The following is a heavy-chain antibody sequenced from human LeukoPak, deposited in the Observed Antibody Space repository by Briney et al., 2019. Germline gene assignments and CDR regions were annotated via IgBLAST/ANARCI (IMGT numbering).Heavy chain of an antibody. Sequence: VASVKVSCKVSGYTLTELSMHWVRQAPGKGLEWMGGFDPEDGETIYAQKFQGRVTITTDESTSTAYMELSSLRSEDTAVYYCASLSFTIFGVVVAFDYWGQGTPVTVSS. CDR3: ASLSFTIFGVVVAFDY. CDR2: FDPEDGET. V-gene: IGHV1-24*01. J-gene: IGHJ4*02. D-gene: IGHD3-3*01. CDR1: GYTLTELS.